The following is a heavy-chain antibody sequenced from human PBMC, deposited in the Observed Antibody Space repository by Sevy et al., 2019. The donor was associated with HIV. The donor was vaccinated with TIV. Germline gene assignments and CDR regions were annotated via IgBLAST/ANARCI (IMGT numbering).Heavy chain of an antibody. CDR3: AAGDTSMVTDLDY. V-gene: IGHV3-23*01. CDR1: GFTVSTYA. D-gene: IGHD5-18*01. Sequence: GGSLRLSCAASGFTVSTYAIHWVRQAPGEGLEWVSAITGGGDSTYYADSVKGRFTISRDNSKNVVYLQMNSLRAEDTAVYYCAAGDTSMVTDLDYWGQGTLVTVSS. CDR2: ITGGGDST. J-gene: IGHJ4*02.